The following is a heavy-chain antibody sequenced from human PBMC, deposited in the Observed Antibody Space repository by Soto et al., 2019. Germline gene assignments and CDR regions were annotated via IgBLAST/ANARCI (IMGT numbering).Heavy chain of an antibody. D-gene: IGHD3-10*01. CDR2: IYYSGST. V-gene: IGHV4-39*01. CDR3: ARLPRVLYFDY. J-gene: IGHJ4*02. Sequence: SETLSLTCTVSGGSISSSSYYWGWIRQPPGKGLEWIGSIYYSGSTYYNPSLKSRVTISVDTSKNQFSLKLSSVTAADTAVYYCARLPRVLYFDYWGQGTLVTVSS. CDR1: GGSISSSSYY.